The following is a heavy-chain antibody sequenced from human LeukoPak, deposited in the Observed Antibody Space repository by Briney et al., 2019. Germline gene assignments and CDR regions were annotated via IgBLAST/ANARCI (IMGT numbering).Heavy chain of an antibody. CDR1: GYTFTNYW. CDR2: IYPGDSDT. V-gene: IGHV5-51*01. J-gene: IGHJ4*02. CDR3: ARAGYSNRWDGVDY. Sequence: SGESLKISCKGSGYTFTNYWIGWVRQMPGKGLEFMGIIYPGDSDTRYSPSFQGQATISVDKSINTAYLQWSSLKASDSAMYYCARAGYSNRWDGVDYWGQGTLVTVSS. D-gene: IGHD2/OR15-2a*01.